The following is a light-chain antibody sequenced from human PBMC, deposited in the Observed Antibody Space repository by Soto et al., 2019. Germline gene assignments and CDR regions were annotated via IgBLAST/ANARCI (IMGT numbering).Light chain of an antibody. CDR1: SGSIAKNY. CDR3: QSYDSDLVV. V-gene: IGLV6-57*04. CDR2: ENN. Sequence: NFMLTQPHSVSESPGKTLSISCTSSSGSIAKNYVQWYQQRPGSAHTTVIYENNQRLSGVPDRISGSTDGSSNTASLTISGLQAEDEAEYYCQSYDSDLVVFGGVTKRTV. J-gene: IGLJ2*01.